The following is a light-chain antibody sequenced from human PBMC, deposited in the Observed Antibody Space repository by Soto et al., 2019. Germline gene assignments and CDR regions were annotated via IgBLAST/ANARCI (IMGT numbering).Light chain of an antibody. J-gene: IGKJ1*01. CDR2: KAS. CDR3: QQGFSRPRT. V-gene: IGKV1-5*03. CDR1: QTISSW. Sequence: DIQMTQSPSTLSGSVGDRVTITCRASQTISSWLAWYQQKPGKAPKLLIYKASTLKSGVPSRFSGSGSGTEFTLTISSLQPDDFATYFCQQGFSRPRTFGLGTTVEVK.